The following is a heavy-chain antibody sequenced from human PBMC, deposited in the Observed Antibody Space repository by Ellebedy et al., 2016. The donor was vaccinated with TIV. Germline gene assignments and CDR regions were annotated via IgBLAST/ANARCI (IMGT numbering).Heavy chain of an antibody. CDR3: AREWGGRKGSGSYFHY. V-gene: IGHV1-46*01. D-gene: IGHD3-10*01. CDR1: GYTFTGYY. Sequence: ASVKVSCKASGYTFTGYYMHWVRQAPGQGLEWMGIINPSGGSTSYAQKFQDRVTMTRDTSTSTVYMELSSLRSDDTAMYYCAREWGGRKGSGSYFHYWGQGTLVTVSS. CDR2: INPSGGST. J-gene: IGHJ4*02.